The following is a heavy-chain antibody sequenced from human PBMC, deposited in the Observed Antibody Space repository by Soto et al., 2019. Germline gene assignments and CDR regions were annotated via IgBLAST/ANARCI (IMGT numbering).Heavy chain of an antibody. Sequence: KSSETLSLTCSVSGGSIRNVYWSWIRQPPGKGLEWIGFIFHSGNTKYNPSLKSRVTISVDTPKNQFSLSLKSVTAADTAVYFCARAHAPTLPFDYWGQGTLVTVSS. CDR2: IFHSGNT. D-gene: IGHD2-15*01. V-gene: IGHV4-59*01. CDR1: GGSIRNVY. CDR3: ARAHAPTLPFDY. J-gene: IGHJ4*02.